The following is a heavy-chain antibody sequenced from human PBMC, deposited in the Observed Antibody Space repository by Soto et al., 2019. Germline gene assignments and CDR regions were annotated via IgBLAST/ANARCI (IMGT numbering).Heavy chain of an antibody. V-gene: IGHV1-18*04. CDR1: GYTFTDYG. CDR3: AREEGISDWHAFDY. CDR2: ISTYNGNT. Sequence: QVPLVQSGAEVKKPGASVKVSCKASGYTFTDYGIRWVQQAPGQGLEWMGWISTYNGNTIYAQKIQGRVTMTTDTSTITAYVELRSLRSDDTAVYYCAREEGISDWHAFDYWGQGTLVTVSS. D-gene: IGHD6-19*01. J-gene: IGHJ4*02.